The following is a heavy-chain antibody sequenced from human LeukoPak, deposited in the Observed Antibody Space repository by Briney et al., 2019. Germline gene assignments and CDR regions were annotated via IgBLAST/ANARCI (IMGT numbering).Heavy chain of an antibody. V-gene: IGHV4-34*01. D-gene: IGHD4-11*01. CDR3: ARGVTVTTRFDP. Sequence: GSLRLSCAASGFTFSSYWMSWVRQPPGKGLEWIGEINHSGSTNYNPSLKSRVTISVDTSKNQFSLKLSSVTAADTAVYYCARGVTVTTRFDPWGQGTLVTVSS. CDR1: GFTFSSYW. CDR2: INHSGST. J-gene: IGHJ5*02.